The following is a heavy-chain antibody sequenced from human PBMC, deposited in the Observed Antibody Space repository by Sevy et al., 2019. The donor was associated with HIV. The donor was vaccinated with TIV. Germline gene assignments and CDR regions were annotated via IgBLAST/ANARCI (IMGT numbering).Heavy chain of an antibody. V-gene: IGHV3-30*04. J-gene: IGHJ5*02. CDR2: ISYDANNK. Sequence: GGSLRLSCAASGFTFSNYALHWVRQAPGNGLEWVAIISYDANNKYYADSVKGRFTISRDNSKNTVYLQMKSLRVEDTAVYYCAREAAEGPYSSSWFSNWFDPSGQRTLVTVSS. CDR1: GFTFSNYA. D-gene: IGHD6-13*01. CDR3: AREAAEGPYSSSWFSNWFDP.